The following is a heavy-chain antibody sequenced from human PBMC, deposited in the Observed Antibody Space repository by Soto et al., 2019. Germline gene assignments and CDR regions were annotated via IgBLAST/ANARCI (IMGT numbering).Heavy chain of an antibody. J-gene: IGHJ4*02. V-gene: IGHV4-30-4*01. CDR2: IYYSGST. Sequence: SETLSLTCTVSGGSISSGDYYWSWIRQPPGKGLEWIGYIYYSGSTYYNPSLKSRVTISVDTSKDQFSLKLSSVTAADTAVYYCARGPRATIFGVVIIPDFDYWGQGTLVTVSS. D-gene: IGHD3-3*01. CDR3: ARGPRATIFGVVIIPDFDY. CDR1: GGSISSGDYY.